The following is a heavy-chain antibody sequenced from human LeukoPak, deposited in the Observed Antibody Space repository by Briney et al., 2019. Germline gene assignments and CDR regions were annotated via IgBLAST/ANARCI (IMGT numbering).Heavy chain of an antibody. J-gene: IGHJ5*02. CDR3: ARDPNGENYSFWSGYDP. CDR2: IHPNSGAT. Sequence: ASVKVSCKASGYTFTSYGISWVRQAPGQGLEWMGWIHPNSGATNYARKFQGRVTMTKDTSISTVYMELSKLRSDDTAVYYCARDPNGENYSFWSGYDPWGQGTLVTVSS. CDR1: GYTFTSYG. D-gene: IGHD3-3*01. V-gene: IGHV1-2*02.